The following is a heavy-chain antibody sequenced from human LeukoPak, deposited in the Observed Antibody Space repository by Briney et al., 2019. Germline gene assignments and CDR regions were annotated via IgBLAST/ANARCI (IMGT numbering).Heavy chain of an antibody. CDR1: GGSISSGGYY. Sequence: SETLSLTCTVSGGSISSGGYYWSWIRQPPGKGLEWIGYVYHSGSTYYNPSLKSRVTISVDRSKNQFSLKLSSVTAADTAVYYCARDLNDCSSTSCSPVIDYWGQGTLVTVSS. J-gene: IGHJ4*02. V-gene: IGHV4-30-2*01. D-gene: IGHD2-2*01. CDR3: ARDLNDCSSTSCSPVIDY. CDR2: VYHSGST.